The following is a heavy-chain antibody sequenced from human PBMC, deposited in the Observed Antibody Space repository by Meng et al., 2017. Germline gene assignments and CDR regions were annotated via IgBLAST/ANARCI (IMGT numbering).Heavy chain of an antibody. V-gene: IGHV4-34*01. D-gene: IGHD3-22*01. Sequence: SETLSLTCAVYGGSFSGYYWSWIRQPPGKGLEWIGEINHSGSTNYNPSLKSRVTISADTSKNQFSLKLSSVTAADTAVYYCARDRRRYYYDSSGYCGRYYFDYWGQGTLVTVSS. J-gene: IGHJ4*02. CDR1: GGSFSGYY. CDR3: ARDRRRYYYDSSGYCGRYYFDY. CDR2: INHSGST.